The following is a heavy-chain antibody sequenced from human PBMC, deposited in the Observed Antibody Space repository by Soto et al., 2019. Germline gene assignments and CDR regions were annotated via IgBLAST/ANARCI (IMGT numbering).Heavy chain of an antibody. CDR1: GFTFDDYA. CDR3: AKDRFDYYGSGSNYGMDV. CDR2: ISWNSGNI. V-gene: IGHV3-9*01. Sequence: SLRLSGAASGFTFDDYAMHWVRQAPGKGLEWVSGISWNSGNIGYVDSVKGRFTISRDNAKNSLYPQMSSLRAEDTALYYCAKDRFDYYGSGSNYGMDVWGQGTTVTVSS. D-gene: IGHD3-10*01. J-gene: IGHJ6*02.